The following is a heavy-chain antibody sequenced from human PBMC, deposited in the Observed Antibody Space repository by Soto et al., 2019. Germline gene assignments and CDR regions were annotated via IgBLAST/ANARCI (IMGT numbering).Heavy chain of an antibody. CDR1: GGSIGSGGYY. CDR3: ARVPYYDFWSGYHLPEDY. Sequence: SETLSLTCTVSGGSIGSGGYYWSWIRQHPGKGLEWIGYIYYSGSTYYNPSLKSRVTISVDTSKNQFSLKLSSVTAADTAVYYCARVPYYDFWSGYHLPEDYWGQGTLVTVSS. CDR2: IYYSGST. V-gene: IGHV4-31*03. J-gene: IGHJ4*02. D-gene: IGHD3-3*01.